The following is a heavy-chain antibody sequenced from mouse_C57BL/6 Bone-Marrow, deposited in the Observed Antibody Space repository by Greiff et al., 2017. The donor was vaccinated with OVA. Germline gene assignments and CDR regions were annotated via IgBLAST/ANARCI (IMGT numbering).Heavy chain of an antibody. Sequence: QVQLKESGAELARPGASVKLSCKASGYTFTSYGISWVKQRTGQGLEWIGEIYPRSGNTYYNEKFKGKATLTADKSSSTAYMELRSLTSEDSAVYFCARRGYYGRDYWGQGTTLTVSS. J-gene: IGHJ2*01. V-gene: IGHV1-81*01. CDR3: ARRGYYGRDY. CDR1: GYTFTSYG. D-gene: IGHD1-1*01. CDR2: IYPRSGNT.